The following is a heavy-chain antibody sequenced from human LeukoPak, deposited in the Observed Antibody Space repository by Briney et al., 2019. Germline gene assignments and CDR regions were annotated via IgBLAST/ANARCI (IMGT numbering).Heavy chain of an antibody. D-gene: IGHD3-10*01. Sequence: SETLSLTPTVSRGSITSSSYYWGWIRQPPGKWLGWLGSIYYSGSTYYNPPLKSRVTISVDTSKSQFFLKLSSVTAADTAVYYCATDDVVRGVRPWYYFGMDVWGQGTTDTV. CDR3: ATDDVVRGVRPWYYFGMDV. V-gene: IGHV4-39*07. J-gene: IGHJ6*01. CDR2: IYYSGST. CDR1: RGSITSSSYY.